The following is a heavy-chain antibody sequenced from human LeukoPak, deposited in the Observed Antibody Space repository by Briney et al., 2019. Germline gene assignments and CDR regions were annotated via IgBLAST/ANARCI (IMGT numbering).Heavy chain of an antibody. D-gene: IGHD1-26*01. CDR3: ATYSGAHHKTFDD. CDR2: IKQDESEK. CDR1: GFSLSSYW. J-gene: IGHJ4*02. Sequence: GGSLRLSCAASGFSLSSYWMSWVRQAPGKGLEWVANIKQDESEKDYVDSVKGRFTISRDNAKNSMYLRMSSLRAEDTAVYYCATYSGAHHKTFDDWGQGTLVTVSS. V-gene: IGHV3-7*03.